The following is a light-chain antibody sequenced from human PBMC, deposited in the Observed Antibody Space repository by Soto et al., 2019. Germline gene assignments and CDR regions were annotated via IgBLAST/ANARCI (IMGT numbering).Light chain of an antibody. Sequence: QSVLTQPPSASGTPGQRVTISCSGSSSNIGSNTVNWYQQLPGTAPKLLIYSNNQRPSGVPDLFSGSKSGTSASLAISGLQSEDEADYYCAAWDDSLNGPVFGGGTKVTVL. J-gene: IGLJ2*01. V-gene: IGLV1-44*01. CDR3: AAWDDSLNGPV. CDR1: SSNIGSNT. CDR2: SNN.